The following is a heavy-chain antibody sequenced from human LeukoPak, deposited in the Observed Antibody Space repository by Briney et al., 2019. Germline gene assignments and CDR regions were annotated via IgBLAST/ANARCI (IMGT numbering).Heavy chain of an antibody. D-gene: IGHD1-14*01. Sequence: GGSLRLSCAASGFTFSDHYMDWVRQAPGKGLECVGRVKNKANSYTTEYAASVRGRFTISRDDSQNSLYLQMNSLKTEDTALYYCARGGFNHAYDIWGQGTMVTVSS. CDR1: GFTFSDHY. CDR2: VKNKANSYTT. J-gene: IGHJ3*02. CDR3: ARGGFNHAYDI. V-gene: IGHV3-72*01.